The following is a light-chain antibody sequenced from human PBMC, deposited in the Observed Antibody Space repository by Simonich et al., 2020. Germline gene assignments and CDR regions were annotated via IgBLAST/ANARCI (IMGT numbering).Light chain of an antibody. CDR3: SSYTSSSTLV. J-gene: IGLJ2*01. CDR2: DVS. CDR1: SSDVGGYNY. Sequence: QSALTQPASVSGSPGQSLTISCTGTSSDVGGYNYVSWYQQTPGKAPKLLIYDVSKRPSGVSNRFSGSKSGNTASLTISGLQAEDEADYYCSSYTSSSTLVFGGGTKLTVL. V-gene: IGLV2-14*01.